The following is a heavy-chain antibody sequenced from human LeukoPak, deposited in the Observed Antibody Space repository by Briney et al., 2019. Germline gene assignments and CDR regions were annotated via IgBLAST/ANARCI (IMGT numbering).Heavy chain of an antibody. CDR1: GFTFSRYW. CDR3: ARAIRGSAVDTGDR. CDR2: IKNDGSEE. Sequence: GGSLRLSCAASGFTFSRYWMRWVRQAPGRGLEGVANIKNDGSEEYYVDSVKGRFTISRGNARNSLFLQMNSLTVEETAVYYCARAIRGSAVDTGDRWGQGTLVTVSS. V-gene: IGHV3-7*01. D-gene: IGHD3-10*01. J-gene: IGHJ4*02.